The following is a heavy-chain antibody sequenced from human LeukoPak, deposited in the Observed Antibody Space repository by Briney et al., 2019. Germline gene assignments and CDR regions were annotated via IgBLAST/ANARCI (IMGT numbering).Heavy chain of an antibody. CDR1: GYSISSGYY. J-gene: IGHJ4*02. CDR3: ARDGPDIVVVPAAILPLDY. D-gene: IGHD2-2*02. Sequence: SETLSLTCTVSGYSISSGYYWGWIRQPPGKGLEWIGSVYHSGSTYYNPSLKSRVTISVDTSKNQFSLKLSSVTAADTAVYYCARDGPDIVVVPAAILPLDYWGQGTLVTVSS. CDR2: VYHSGST. V-gene: IGHV4-38-2*02.